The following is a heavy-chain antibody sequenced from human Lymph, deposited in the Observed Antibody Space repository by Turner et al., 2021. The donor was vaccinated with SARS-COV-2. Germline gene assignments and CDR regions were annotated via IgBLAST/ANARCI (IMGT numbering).Heavy chain of an antibody. CDR1: VFIVSSNY. Sequence: EVQLVETGGGLIQPGGSLIRSCAASVFIVSSNYMNWVRQAPGKGMEWVSLIYSGGSTYYADPVKGRFTISRDNSKNTLYLQRNSLRAEDTAVYYCARELQLYGMDVWGQGTTVTVSS. CDR3: ARELQLYGMDV. CDR2: IYSGGST. J-gene: IGHJ6*02. V-gene: IGHV3-53*02. D-gene: IGHD1-1*01.